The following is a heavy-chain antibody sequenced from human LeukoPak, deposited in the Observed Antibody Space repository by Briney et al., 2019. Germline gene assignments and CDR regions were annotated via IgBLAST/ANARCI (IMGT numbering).Heavy chain of an antibody. CDR3: ARGARAGYNLEPFDY. V-gene: IGHV4-59*08. CDR2: IYYSGST. D-gene: IGHD5-24*01. J-gene: IGHJ4*02. CDR1: GGSMSSYY. Sequence: SQTLSLTCTVSGGSMSSYYWSWIRQHPGKGLEWIGYIYYSGSTKYNPSLKSRVTISVDTSKNQFSLKLSSVTAADTAVYYCARGARAGYNLEPFDYWGQGTLVTVSS.